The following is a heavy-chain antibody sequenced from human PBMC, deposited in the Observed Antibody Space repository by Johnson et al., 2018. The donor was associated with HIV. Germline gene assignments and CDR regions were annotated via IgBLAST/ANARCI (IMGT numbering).Heavy chain of an antibody. CDR2: LSSGGDT. D-gene: IGHD5-18*01. V-gene: IGHV3-66*01. CDR3: ARGFEDTAMGDDAFDI. CDR1: GLSVSSYY. J-gene: IGHJ3*02. Sequence: VQLVESGGGVVQPGRSLRLSCAASGLSVSSYYMSWVRQAPGKGLEWVSVLSSGGDTYYTDSVNGRFTISRDNSKNTLYLQMNSLRAEDTAVYYYARGFEDTAMGDDAFDIWGQGTMVTVSS.